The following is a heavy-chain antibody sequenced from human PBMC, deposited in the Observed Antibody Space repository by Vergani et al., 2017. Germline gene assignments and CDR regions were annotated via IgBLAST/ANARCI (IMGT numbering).Heavy chain of an antibody. Sequence: EVQLVESGGGLVQPGRSLRLSCTASGFTFGDYAMSWFRQAPGKGLEWVGFIRSKAYGGTTEYAASVKGRFTISRDDSKSIAYLQMNSLKTEDTAVYCCTRAEWEHGFKFDYWGQGTLVTVSS. CDR3: TRAEWEHGFKFDY. D-gene: IGHD1-26*01. CDR1: GFTFGDYA. V-gene: IGHV3-49*03. J-gene: IGHJ4*02. CDR2: IRSKAYGGTT.